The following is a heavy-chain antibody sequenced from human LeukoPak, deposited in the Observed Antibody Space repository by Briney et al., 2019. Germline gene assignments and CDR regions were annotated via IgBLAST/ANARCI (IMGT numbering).Heavy chain of an antibody. CDR1: GFTFSNAW. J-gene: IGHJ4*02. Sequence: GGSLRLSCAASGFTFSNAWMNWVRQAPGKGLEWVGRIKSKTDGGTTDYAAPVKGRFTISRDDSKNTLYLQTNSLKTEDTAVYYCTTILWFGETASDYWGQGTLVTVSS. D-gene: IGHD3-10*01. V-gene: IGHV3-15*07. CDR2: IKSKTDGGTT. CDR3: TTILWFGETASDY.